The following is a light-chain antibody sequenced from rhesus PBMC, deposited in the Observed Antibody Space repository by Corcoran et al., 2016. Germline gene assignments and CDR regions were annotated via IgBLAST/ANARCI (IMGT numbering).Light chain of an antibody. CDR1: ENVNNY. V-gene: IGKV1-74*01. Sequence: DIQMTQSPSSLSASVGDRVTITCRASENVNNYLHWYQQQPGKAPTLLFNKASTLQSGVPSSFSGSGAGTDFTLTISSLQPEDFATYYCQHSYGIPFTFGPGTKLDIK. CDR2: KAS. J-gene: IGKJ3*01. CDR3: QHSYGIPFT.